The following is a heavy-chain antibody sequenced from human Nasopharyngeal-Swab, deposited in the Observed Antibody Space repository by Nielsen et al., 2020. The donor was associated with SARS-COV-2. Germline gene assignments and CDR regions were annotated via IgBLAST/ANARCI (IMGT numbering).Heavy chain of an antibody. J-gene: IGHJ4*02. CDR3: AKMAGRGYSYGDFEGYFDY. Sequence: VRQAPGKGLEWVSAISGSGGSTYYADSVKGRFTISRDNSKNTLYLQMNSLRAGDTAVYYCAKMAGRGYSYGDFEGYFDYWGQGTLVTVSS. V-gene: IGHV3-23*01. CDR2: ISGSGGST. D-gene: IGHD5-18*01.